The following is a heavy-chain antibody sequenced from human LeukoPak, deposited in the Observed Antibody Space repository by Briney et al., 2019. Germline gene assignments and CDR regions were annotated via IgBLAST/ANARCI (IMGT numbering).Heavy chain of an antibody. CDR3: AKVSDWGYPYDAFDI. J-gene: IGHJ3*02. CDR2: IRYDGSNK. Sequence: GGSLRLSCAAPGFTFSSYGMHWVRQAPGKGLEWVAFIRYDGSNKYYADSVKGRFTISRDNSKNTLYLQMNSLRAEDTAVYYCAKVSDWGYPYDAFDIWGQGTMVTVSS. V-gene: IGHV3-30*02. CDR1: GFTFSSYG. D-gene: IGHD7-27*01.